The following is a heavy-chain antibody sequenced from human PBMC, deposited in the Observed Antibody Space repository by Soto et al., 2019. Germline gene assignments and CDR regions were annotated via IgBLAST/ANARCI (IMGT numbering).Heavy chain of an antibody. J-gene: IGHJ6*02. V-gene: IGHV3-23*01. CDR1: GFTFSSYA. Sequence: GGSLRLSCAASGFTFSSYAMSWVRQAPGKGLEWVSAISGSGGGTYYADSVKGRFTISRDNSKNTLYLQMNSLRAEDTAVYYCAKAKLQYYYYGRDVWGQGTTVTVSS. CDR3: AKAKLQYYYYGRDV. CDR2: ISGSGGGT. D-gene: IGHD4-4*01.